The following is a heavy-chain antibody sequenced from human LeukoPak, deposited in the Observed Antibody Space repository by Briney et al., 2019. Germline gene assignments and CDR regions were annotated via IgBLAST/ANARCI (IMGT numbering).Heavy chain of an antibody. D-gene: IGHD3-22*01. CDR2: IYYSGST. CDR1: GGSISSSDCY. V-gene: IGHV4-39*07. Sequence: SETLSLTCTVSGGSISSSDCYWGWIRQPPGKGLEWIGSIYYSGSTYYNPSLKSRVTISVDTSKNQFSLKLSSVTAADTAVYYCTRGSIAYYYMDVWGKGTTVTISS. CDR3: TRGSIAYYYMDV. J-gene: IGHJ6*03.